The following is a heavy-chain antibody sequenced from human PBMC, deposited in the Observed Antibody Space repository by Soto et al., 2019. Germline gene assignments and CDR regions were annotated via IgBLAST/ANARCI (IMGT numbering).Heavy chain of an antibody. CDR3: ARDLSITTKLLGY. Sequence: QVQLVQSGAEVKKPGASVKVSCKASGYTFTSYGISWVRQAPGQVREWMGWISAYNGYTNYAQKLQGRVTMTTDTSTSTAYMELRSLRSGGAAVYYCARDLSITTKLLGYWCQGTLVLVSS. CDR1: GYTFTSYG. CDR2: ISAYNGYT. J-gene: IGHJ4*02. D-gene: IGHD3-10*01. V-gene: IGHV1-18*01.